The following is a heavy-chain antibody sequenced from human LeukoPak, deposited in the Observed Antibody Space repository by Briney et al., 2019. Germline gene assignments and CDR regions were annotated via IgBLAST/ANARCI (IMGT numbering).Heavy chain of an antibody. CDR1: GYTFTGYY. J-gene: IGHJ4*02. CDR2: INPNSGGT. D-gene: IGHD6-13*01. V-gene: IGHV1-2*06. CDR3: ARETGYSSSQCGY. Sequence: ASVKVSCKASGYTFTGYYMHWVRQAPGQGLEWMGRINPNSGGTNYAQKFQGRVTMTRDTAISTDYMELSRLRSDDTAVYYCARETGYSSSQCGYWGQGTLVTVSS.